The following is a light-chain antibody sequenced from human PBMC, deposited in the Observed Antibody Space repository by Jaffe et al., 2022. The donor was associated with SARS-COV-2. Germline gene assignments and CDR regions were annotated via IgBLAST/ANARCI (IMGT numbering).Light chain of an antibody. V-gene: IGKV1-27*01. Sequence: IQMTQSPPSLSASVGDRVTITCRASQAIASHLAWYQQKPGKPPKLLIYDASTLQSGVPSRFSGSGSRTDFTLTISSLQPEDVATYHCQNYNSVPLTFGGGTKVEIK. J-gene: IGKJ4*01. CDR3: QNYNSVPLT. CDR2: DAS. CDR1: QAIASH.